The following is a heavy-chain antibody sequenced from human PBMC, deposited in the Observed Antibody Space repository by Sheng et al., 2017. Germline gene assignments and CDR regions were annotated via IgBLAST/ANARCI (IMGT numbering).Heavy chain of an antibody. V-gene: IGHV3-33*01. CDR2: IWYDGSNK. CDR3: ARDTVTPVGLHYYYGMDV. D-gene: IGHD4-17*01. CDR1: GFTFSSYG. J-gene: IGHJ6*02. Sequence: QVQLVESGGGVVQPGRSLRLSCAASGFTFSSYGMHWVRQAPGKGLEWVAVIWYDGSNKYYADSVKGRFTISRDNSKNTLYLQMNSLRAEDTAVYYCARDTVTPVGLHYYYGMDVWDQGP.